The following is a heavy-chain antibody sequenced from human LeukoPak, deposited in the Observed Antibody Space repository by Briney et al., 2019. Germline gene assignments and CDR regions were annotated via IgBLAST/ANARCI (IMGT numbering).Heavy chain of an antibody. CDR3: TKVRAYDDSGNPYWHFDL. Sequence: GGSLRLSCAASGFTFSSYAMSWVRQAPGKGLEWVSAISTSGDTTYYADSVKGRFTISRDNSKNTLYLQMNSLRAEDRAVYYCTKVRAYDDSGNPYWHFDLWGRGTLVTVSS. V-gene: IGHV3-23*01. CDR2: ISTSGDTT. CDR1: GFTFSSYA. J-gene: IGHJ2*01. D-gene: IGHD3-10*01.